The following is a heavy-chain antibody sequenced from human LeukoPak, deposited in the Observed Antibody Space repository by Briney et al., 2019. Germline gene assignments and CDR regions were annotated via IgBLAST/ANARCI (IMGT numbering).Heavy chain of an antibody. J-gene: IGHJ4*02. CDR2: IYYSGST. D-gene: IGHD3-10*01. V-gene: IGHV4-59*01. CDR1: GGSISSYY. Sequence: PSETLSLTCTVSGGSISSYYWSWIRQPPGKGLEWIGYIYYSGSTNYNPSLKSRVTISVDTSKNQFSLKLSSVTAADTAVYYCARSRGEYYYGSGSYRWGQGTLVTVSS. CDR3: ARSRGEYYYGSGSYR.